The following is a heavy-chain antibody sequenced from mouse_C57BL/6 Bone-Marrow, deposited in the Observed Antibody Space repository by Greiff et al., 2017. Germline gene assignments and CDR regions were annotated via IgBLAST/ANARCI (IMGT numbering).Heavy chain of an antibody. Sequence: DVQLQESGPGLVKPSQSLSLTCSVTGYSITSGYYWNWIRQFPGNKLEWMGYISYDGSNNYNPSLKNRISITRDTSKNQFFLKLNSVTTEDTATYYCASDWAAWFAYWGQGTLVTVSA. D-gene: IGHD4-1*01. CDR2: ISYDGSN. V-gene: IGHV3-6*01. CDR3: ASDWAAWFAY. J-gene: IGHJ3*01. CDR1: GYSITSGYY.